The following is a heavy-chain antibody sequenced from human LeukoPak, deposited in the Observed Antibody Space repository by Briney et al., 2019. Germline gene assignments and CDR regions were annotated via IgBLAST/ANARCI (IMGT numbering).Heavy chain of an antibody. D-gene: IGHD4-17*01. CDR1: GFTFSSCA. CDR2: ISGSGGST. V-gene: IGHV3-23*01. CDR3: AKDDYGDYSFDY. Sequence: GGSLRLSCAASGFTFSSCAMSWVRQAPGKGLEWVSAISGSGGSTYYADSVKGRFTISRDNSKNTLYLQMNSLRAEDTAVYYCAKDDYGDYSFDYWGQGTLVTVSS. J-gene: IGHJ4*02.